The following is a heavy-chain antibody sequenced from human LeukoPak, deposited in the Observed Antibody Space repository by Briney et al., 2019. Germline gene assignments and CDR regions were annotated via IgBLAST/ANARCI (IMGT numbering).Heavy chain of an antibody. Sequence: SETLSLTCTVSGGSISNNNYYWGWIRQPPGKGLEWIGSIYYSGSTYYNASLKSRVTISVDTSKNQFSLRLTSVTAADTAVYYCASLRVPGDFDYWGQGTLVTVSS. CDR3: ASLRVPGDFDY. D-gene: IGHD3-16*01. CDR2: IYYSGST. V-gene: IGHV4-39*07. J-gene: IGHJ4*02. CDR1: GGSISNNNYY.